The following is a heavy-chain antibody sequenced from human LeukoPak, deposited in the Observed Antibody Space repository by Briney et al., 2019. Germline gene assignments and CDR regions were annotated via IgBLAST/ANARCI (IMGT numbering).Heavy chain of an antibody. CDR1: GFTFSNYG. J-gene: IGHJ4*02. D-gene: IGHD3-3*01. V-gene: IGHV3-33*01. Sequence: WRSLRLSCAASGFTFSNYGMHWVRQAPGKRLEWVAIIWHDGSGKYYADSVKGRFTISRDNSKNTVYLQMNSLRAEDTAVYFCTRQSENFSLDYWGQGTLVTVS. CDR3: TRQSENFSLDY. CDR2: IWHDGSGK.